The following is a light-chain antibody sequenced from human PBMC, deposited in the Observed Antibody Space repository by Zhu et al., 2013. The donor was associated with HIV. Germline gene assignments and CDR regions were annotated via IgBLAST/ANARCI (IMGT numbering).Light chain of an antibody. J-gene: IGKJ1*01. V-gene: IGKV1-5*01. Sequence: DIQMSQSPSTLSASVGDTITITCRASQSINNWVAWYQQKPGKAPKLLIYAASTLKYGVPSRFSGSGSGTEFTLTVNSLQPDDFATYYCQDYNGFPWTFGQGTEVEIK. CDR3: QDYNGFPWT. CDR2: AAS. CDR1: QSINNW.